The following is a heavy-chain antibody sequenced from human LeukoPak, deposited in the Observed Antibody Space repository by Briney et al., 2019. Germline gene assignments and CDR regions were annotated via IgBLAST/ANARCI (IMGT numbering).Heavy chain of an antibody. J-gene: IGHJ4*02. CDR2: ISAYNGNT. CDR3: ARNGNHYDFWSGYYFDY. D-gene: IGHD3-3*01. V-gene: IGHV1-18*01. Sequence: ASVKVSCKASGYTFTSYGISWVRQAPGQGLEWMGWISAYNGNTNYAQKLQGRVTMTTDTSTSTAYMELRSLRSDDTAVYYCARNGNHYDFWSGYYFDYWGQGTLVTVSS. CDR1: GYTFTSYG.